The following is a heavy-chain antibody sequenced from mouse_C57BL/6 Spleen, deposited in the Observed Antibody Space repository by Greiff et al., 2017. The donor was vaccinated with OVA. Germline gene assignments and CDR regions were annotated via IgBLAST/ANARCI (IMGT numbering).Heavy chain of an antibody. Sequence: EVQLQESGGGLVQPGGSMKLSCVASGFTFSNYWMNWVRQSPEKGLEWVAQIRLKSDNYATHYAESVKGRFTISRDDSKSSVYLQMNNLRAEDTGIYYCNRFYYGSSDGYWGQGTTLTVSS. CDR2: IRLKSDNYAT. CDR3: NRFYYGSSDGY. CDR1: GFTFSNYW. V-gene: IGHV6-3*01. D-gene: IGHD1-1*01. J-gene: IGHJ2*01.